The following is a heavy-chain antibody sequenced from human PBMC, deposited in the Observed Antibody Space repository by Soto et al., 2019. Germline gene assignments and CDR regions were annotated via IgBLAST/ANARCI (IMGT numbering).Heavy chain of an antibody. D-gene: IGHD3-3*01. CDR1: GFTFSSYS. Sequence: LRLSCAASGFTFSSYSMNWVRQAPGKGLEWVSSISSSSSYIYYADSVKGRFTISRDNAKNSLYLQMNSLRAEDTAVYYCARLREGNDFWSGYYLLDYWGQGTLVTVSS. CDR2: ISSSSSYI. J-gene: IGHJ4*02. CDR3: ARLREGNDFWSGYYLLDY. V-gene: IGHV3-21*01.